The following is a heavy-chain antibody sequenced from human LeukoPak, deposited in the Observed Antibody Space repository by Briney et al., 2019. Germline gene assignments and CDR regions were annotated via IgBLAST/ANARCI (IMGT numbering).Heavy chain of an antibody. CDR1: VGSISISSYY. V-gene: IGHV4-39*01. CDR3: ARHWREWLVPGWFDP. CDR2: IYYSGST. J-gene: IGHJ5*02. D-gene: IGHD6-19*01. Sequence: SETLSLTCTVSVGSISISSYYCGWIRQPPGKGLEWIGSIYYSGSTYYNPSLKSRVTISVYTSKNHFSLKLSCVTVADTAVYYCARHWREWLVPGWFDPWGQGTLVTVSS.